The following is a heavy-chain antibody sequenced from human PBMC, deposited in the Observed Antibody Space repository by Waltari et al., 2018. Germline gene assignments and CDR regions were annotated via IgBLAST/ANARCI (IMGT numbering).Heavy chain of an antibody. J-gene: IGHJ4*02. V-gene: IGHV4-39*07. D-gene: IGHD3-22*01. CDR1: GGSISSSSYY. Sequence: QLQLQESGPGLVKPSETLSLTCTVSGGSISSSSYYWGWIRQPPGKGLEWIGSIYYSGSTDYNPSLKSRVTMSVDTSKNQFSLKLSSVTAADTAVYYCARDRGSYDSSAFDYWGQGTLVTVSA. CDR3: ARDRGSYDSSAFDY. CDR2: IYYSGST.